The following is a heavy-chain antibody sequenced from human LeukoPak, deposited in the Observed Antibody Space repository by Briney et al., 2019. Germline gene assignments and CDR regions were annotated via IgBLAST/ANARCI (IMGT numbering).Heavy chain of an antibody. V-gene: IGHV4-39*07. CDR1: GGSISSSDNF. CDR2: IYYSGST. D-gene: IGHD6-19*01. J-gene: IGHJ4*02. CDR3: ALYSSGWWGDY. Sequence: SETLSLTCSVSGGSISSSDNFWGWIRQPPGKGLEWIGTIYYSGSTYYNPSLKSRVTISVDTSKNQFSLKLSSVTAADTAVYYCALYSSGWWGDYWGQGTLVTVSS.